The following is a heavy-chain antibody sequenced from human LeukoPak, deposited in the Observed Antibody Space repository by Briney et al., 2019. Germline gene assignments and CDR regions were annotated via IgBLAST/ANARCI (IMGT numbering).Heavy chain of an antibody. J-gene: IGHJ4*02. V-gene: IGHV3-11*04. D-gene: IGHD2-2*01. CDR3: ARLVVPAATPWVVYFDY. CDR2: ISSSGSTI. Sequence: GGSLRLSCAASGFTFSDYYMSWIRQAPGKGLEWVSYISSSGSTIYYADSVKGRFTISRDNAKNSLYLQMNSLRAEDTAVYYCARLVVPAATPWVVYFDYWGQGTLVTVSS. CDR1: GFTFSDYY.